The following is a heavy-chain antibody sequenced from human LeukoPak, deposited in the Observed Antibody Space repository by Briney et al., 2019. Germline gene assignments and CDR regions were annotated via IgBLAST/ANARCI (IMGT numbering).Heavy chain of an antibody. CDR1: GYSFTNYG. Sequence: ASVKVSCKTAGYSFTNYGISWVRQAPGQGLEWMGWISAYNGNTNYAQKFQGRLTITTDTSTNTAYMEMKSQRSDDTAVYYCARAQPLVATIFDYSGQGTLVTVSS. V-gene: IGHV1-18*01. J-gene: IGHJ4*02. CDR2: ISAYNGNT. D-gene: IGHD5-12*01. CDR3: ARAQPLVATIFDY.